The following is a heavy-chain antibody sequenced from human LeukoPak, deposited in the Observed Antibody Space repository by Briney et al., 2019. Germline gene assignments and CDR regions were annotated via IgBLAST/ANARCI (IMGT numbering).Heavy chain of an antibody. Sequence: ASMTVSCTASGYTFTVYYMHWVRQAPGQGREGMGWIKPNSGGTNYAQKFQGRVTMPRDTSISTAYMELSSLKSDDTALYYCARRAVYYYYGMDVWGQVTTVTVSS. V-gene: IGHV1-2*02. CDR2: IKPNSGGT. CDR3: ARRAVYYYYGMDV. D-gene: IGHD6-25*01. CDR1: GYTFTVYY. J-gene: IGHJ6*02.